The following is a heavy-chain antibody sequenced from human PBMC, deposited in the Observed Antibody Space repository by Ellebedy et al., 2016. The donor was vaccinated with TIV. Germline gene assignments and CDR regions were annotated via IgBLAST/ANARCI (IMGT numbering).Heavy chain of an antibody. CDR1: GYSFASYW. Sequence: GESLKISCKGSGYSFASYWIVWVRQMPGKGLEWMGIIYPGDSDTRYSASFQGQVTISADRSISTAYLQWSSLKASDSAMYYCARYGVSGTTMSWSDPWGQGTLVTVSS. J-gene: IGHJ5*02. CDR2: IYPGDSDT. V-gene: IGHV5-51*01. CDR3: ARYGVSGTTMSWSDP. D-gene: IGHD1-7*01.